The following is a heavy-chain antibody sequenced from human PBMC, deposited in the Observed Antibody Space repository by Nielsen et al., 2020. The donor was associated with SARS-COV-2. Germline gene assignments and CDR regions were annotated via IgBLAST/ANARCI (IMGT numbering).Heavy chain of an antibody. Sequence: LSLTCTVSGGSISSYYWSWIRQPPGKGLEWVSGISWNSGSIGYADSVKGRFTISRDNAKNSLYLQMNSLRAEDTALYYCAKDSYDAFDIWGQGTMVTVSS. J-gene: IGHJ3*02. V-gene: IGHV3-9*01. CDR3: AKDSYDAFDI. CDR2: ISWNSGSI. CDR1: GGSISSYY.